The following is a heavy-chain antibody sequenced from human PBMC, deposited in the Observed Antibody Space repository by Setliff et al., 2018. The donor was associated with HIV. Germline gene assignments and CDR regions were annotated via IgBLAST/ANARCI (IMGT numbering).Heavy chain of an antibody. J-gene: IGHJ4*02. V-gene: IGHV1-2*06. CDR2: INPKTGGT. CDR3: AYTSITTRRFDY. D-gene: IGHD1-1*01. Sequence: ASVKVSCKASGYTFTNYGISWVRQAPGQGLEWMGRINPKTGGTNFGHKFQGRVTVTRDTSINTAYLELRGLSSDDTAIYFCAYTSITTRRFDYWGQGTLVTSPQ. CDR1: GYTFTNYG.